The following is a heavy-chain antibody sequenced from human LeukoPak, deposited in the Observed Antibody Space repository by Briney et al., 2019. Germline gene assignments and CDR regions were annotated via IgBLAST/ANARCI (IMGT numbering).Heavy chain of an antibody. D-gene: IGHD4-17*01. Sequence: GGSLRLSCAASGFTVSSNYMSWVRQAPGKGLEWVSVIYSGGSTYYADSVKGRFTISRDNSKNTLYLQMNSLRAEDTAVYYCARDPLYYGYGDFRGTPGGGHDAFDIWGQGTMVTVSS. V-gene: IGHV3-53*01. CDR1: GFTVSSNY. J-gene: IGHJ3*02. CDR3: ARDPLYYGYGDFRGTPGGGHDAFDI. CDR2: IYSGGST.